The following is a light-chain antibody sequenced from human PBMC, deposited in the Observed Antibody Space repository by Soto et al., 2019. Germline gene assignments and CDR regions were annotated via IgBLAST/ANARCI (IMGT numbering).Light chain of an antibody. CDR2: GAS. CDR1: QSVNSN. CDR3: QRYGSSPLT. J-gene: IGKJ4*01. V-gene: IGKV3-15*01. Sequence: EIVLTQYPATLSLSPGDRSTLSFMASQSVNSNLAWYHLKPGQAPRLLIYGASIRTAGIPARFTGSESGTEFTLSISSLQSEDFAVYYCQRYGSSPLTFGGGTKVDIK.